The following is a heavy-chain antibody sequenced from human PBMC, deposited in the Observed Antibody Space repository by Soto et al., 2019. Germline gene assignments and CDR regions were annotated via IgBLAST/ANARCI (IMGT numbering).Heavy chain of an antibody. V-gene: IGHV3-11*01. Sequence: QMQLVESGGGLVKPGGSLRLSCAASGFTFSNDFMTWIRQAPGKGLEFISYISGSGTIKYYADSVKGRFTISRDNAENSLDLQTNSLRAEDTSVYYCASGACSGYDSYFDYWGQGTLVTVSS. D-gene: IGHD5-12*01. J-gene: IGHJ4*02. CDR2: ISGSGTIK. CDR1: GFTFSNDF. CDR3: ASGACSGYDSYFDY.